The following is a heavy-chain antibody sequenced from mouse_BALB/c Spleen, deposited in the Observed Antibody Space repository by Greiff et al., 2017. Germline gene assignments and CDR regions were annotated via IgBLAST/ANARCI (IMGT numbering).Heavy chain of an antibody. V-gene: IGHV5-6*01. CDR3: ARQIQFITTATGAMDY. Sequence: EVLLVESGGDLVKPGGSLKISCAASGFTFSSYGMPWVRQTPDKRLEWVATISRGGSYTYYPDSVKGRFTISRDNAKNTLYLQMSSLKSEDTAMYSCARQIQFITTATGAMDYWGQGTSVTVSS. J-gene: IGHJ4*01. D-gene: IGHD1-2*01. CDR1: GFTFSSYG. CDR2: ISRGGSYT.